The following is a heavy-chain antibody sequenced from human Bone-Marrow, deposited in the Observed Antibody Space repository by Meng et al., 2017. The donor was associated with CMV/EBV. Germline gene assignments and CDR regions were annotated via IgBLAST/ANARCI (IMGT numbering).Heavy chain of an antibody. V-gene: IGHV3-11*01. J-gene: IGHJ6*02. CDR2: ISSSGSTI. CDR1: GFTFSDYY. Sequence: GGSLRLSCAASGFTFSDYYMSWIRQAPGKGLEWVSYISSSGSTIYYADSVKGRFTISRDNAKNSLYLQMNSLRSDDTAVYYCARAADEVAFSGMDVWGQGTTVTVSS. CDR3: ARAADEVAFSGMDV. D-gene: IGHD5-12*01.